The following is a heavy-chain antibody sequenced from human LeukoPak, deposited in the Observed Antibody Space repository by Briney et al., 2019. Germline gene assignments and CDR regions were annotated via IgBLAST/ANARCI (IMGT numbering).Heavy chain of an antibody. CDR2: ISAYNVNT. CDR3: ARSRDFWSGSSNWFDP. J-gene: IGHJ5*02. Sequence: ASVKVSCKASGYTFTSYGISWVRQAPGQGLEWMGWISAYNVNTNYAQKLQGRVTMTTDTSTSTAYMELRSLRSDDTAVYYCARSRDFWSGSSNWFDPWGQGTLVTVSS. V-gene: IGHV1-18*01. CDR1: GYTFTSYG. D-gene: IGHD3-3*01.